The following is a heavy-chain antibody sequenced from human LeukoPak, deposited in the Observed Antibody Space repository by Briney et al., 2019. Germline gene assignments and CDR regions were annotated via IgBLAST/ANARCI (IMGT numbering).Heavy chain of an antibody. Sequence: GGSLRLSCAASGFTFSSYSMNWVRQAPGKGLEWVSSISSSSSTIYYADSVKGRFTISRDNAKNSLYLQMNSLRAEDTAVYYCAGVAAARPGYWGQGTLVTVSS. J-gene: IGHJ4*02. D-gene: IGHD6-6*01. CDR1: GFTFSSYS. CDR2: ISSSSSTI. V-gene: IGHV3-48*04. CDR3: AGVAAARPGY.